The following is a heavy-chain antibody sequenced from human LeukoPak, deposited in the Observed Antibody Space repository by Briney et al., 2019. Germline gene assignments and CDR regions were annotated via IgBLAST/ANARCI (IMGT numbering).Heavy chain of an antibody. CDR2: INHSGST. D-gene: IGHD6-25*01. J-gene: IGHJ4*02. V-gene: IGHV4-34*01. CDR3: ARRRNVAAPFDY. CDR1: GGSFSGYY. Sequence: PSESLSLTCAVYGGSFSGYYWSWIRQPPGKWLEWIGEINHSGSTNYNPSLKSRVTISVDTSKNQFSLKLSSVTAADTAVYYCARRRNVAAPFDYWGRGTLVTVSS.